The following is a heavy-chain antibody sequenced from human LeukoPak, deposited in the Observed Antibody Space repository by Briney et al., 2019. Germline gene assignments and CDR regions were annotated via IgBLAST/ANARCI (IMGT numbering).Heavy chain of an antibody. CDR2: IYSDGSST. J-gene: IGHJ4*02. D-gene: IGHD4-17*01. CDR1: GFTVSSDC. Sequence: GGSLRLSCAASGFTVSSDCMHWVRQAQGKGLVWVSLIYSDGSSTTYADSVNGRFTTSRDNAKNTQYLQMNSLRAEDTAVYFCASRISDYGVYREVFWGQGTLVTVSS. CDR3: ASRISDYGVYREVF. V-gene: IGHV3-74*01.